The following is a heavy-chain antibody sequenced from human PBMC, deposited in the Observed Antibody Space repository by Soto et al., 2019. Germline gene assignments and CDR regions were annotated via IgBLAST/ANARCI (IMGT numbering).Heavy chain of an antibody. CDR1: GGSMSSGGYY. D-gene: IGHD6-19*01. CDR3: ARGIQSSLVPRSSGIDY. CDR2: TSYTGST. J-gene: IGHJ4*02. Sequence: QVQLQESGPGLVKPSQTLSLTCTVSGGSMSSGGYYWNWIRQHPGKGLEWIGYTSYTGSTYYNPSIKSRVTISVDRSQNQFSLNLNSVTAADTAVYYCARGIQSSLVPRSSGIDYWGQGALVTVSS. V-gene: IGHV4-31*03.